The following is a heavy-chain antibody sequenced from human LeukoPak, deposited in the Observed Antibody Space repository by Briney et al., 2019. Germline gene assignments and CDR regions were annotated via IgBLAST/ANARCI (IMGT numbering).Heavy chain of an antibody. D-gene: IGHD2-8*01. CDR2: ISGSAGST. V-gene: IGHV3-23*01. J-gene: IGHJ5*01. Sequence: GGSLRLSCAASGFSFSSYAMSWVRQAPGKGLEWVSAISGSAGSTNYADSVKGRFTISRDNAKNSLYLQMNSLRAEDTAVYYCVRWSRSLWFDPWGRGTLVTVSS. CDR3: VRWSRSLWFDP. CDR1: GFSFSSYA.